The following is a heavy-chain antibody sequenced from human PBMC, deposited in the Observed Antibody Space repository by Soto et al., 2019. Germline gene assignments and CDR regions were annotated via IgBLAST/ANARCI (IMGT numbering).Heavy chain of an antibody. V-gene: IGHV3-30-3*01. Sequence: PGGSLRLSCAASGFTFSSYAMHWVRQAPGKGLEWVAVISYDGSNKYYADSVKGRFTISRDSSKNTLYLQMNSLRAEDTAVYYCARDSTQQWLVLAYWGQGTLVTVSS. CDR2: ISYDGSNK. J-gene: IGHJ4*02. CDR3: ARDSTQQWLVLAY. D-gene: IGHD6-19*01. CDR1: GFTFSSYA.